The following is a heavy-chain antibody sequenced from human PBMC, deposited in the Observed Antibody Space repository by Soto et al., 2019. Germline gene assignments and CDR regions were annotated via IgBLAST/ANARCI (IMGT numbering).Heavy chain of an antibody. J-gene: IGHJ5*02. D-gene: IGHD3-10*01. Sequence: EVQVLESGGGLVQPGGSLRLSCVASGFTFSKYAMTWVRQAPGRGLEWVSGISGSGSNTYYADSVKGRFTISRDSSKNTLFLQMDGLRVEDTAVYCCAKRNASGQRGYWFDPWGQGTLVTVSS. CDR3: AKRNASGQRGYWFDP. V-gene: IGHV3-23*01. CDR2: ISGSGSNT. CDR1: GFTFSKYA.